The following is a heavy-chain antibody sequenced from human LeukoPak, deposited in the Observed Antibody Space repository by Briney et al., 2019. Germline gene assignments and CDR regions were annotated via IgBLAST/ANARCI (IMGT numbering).Heavy chain of an antibody. J-gene: IGHJ5*02. D-gene: IGHD5-12*01. CDR3: ARAHSGYDYNWFDP. CDR1: GGSISSYY. Sequence: SETLSLTCTVSGGSISSYYWSWIRQPPGKGLEWIGYIYYSGSTNYNPSLKSRVTTSVDTSKNQFSLKLSSVTAADTAVYYCARAHSGYDYNWFDPWGQGTLVTVSS. V-gene: IGHV4-59*01. CDR2: IYYSGST.